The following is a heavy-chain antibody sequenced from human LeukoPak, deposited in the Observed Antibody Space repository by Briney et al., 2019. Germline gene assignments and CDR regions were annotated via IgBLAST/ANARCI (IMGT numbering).Heavy chain of an antibody. D-gene: IGHD2-2*01. CDR2: VSDSAGTT. Sequence: PGGSLRLSCAASGFTFSSYAMSWVRQARGKGLEWVSAVSDSAGTTYYADSVKGRFTISRDNSKNTLYLQMNSLRAEDTALYYCARTPLVRYFDSWGQGTLVTVSS. CDR3: ARTPLVRYFDS. J-gene: IGHJ4*02. CDR1: GFTFSSYA. V-gene: IGHV3-23*01.